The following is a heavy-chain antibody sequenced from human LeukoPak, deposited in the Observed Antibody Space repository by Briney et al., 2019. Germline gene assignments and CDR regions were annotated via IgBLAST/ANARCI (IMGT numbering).Heavy chain of an antibody. CDR2: IYYSGST. CDR3: ARGPPYGRGISVDY. Sequence: SETLSLTCTVSGGSITTSNYYWGWVRQPPGKELEWIGSIYYSGSTYYNPSPRSRVTISLDTSKNQFSLKLSSATAADTAMYYCARGPPYGRGISVDYWGQGTLVTVSS. J-gene: IGHJ4*02. V-gene: IGHV4-39*07. CDR1: GGSITTSNYY. D-gene: IGHD3-16*01.